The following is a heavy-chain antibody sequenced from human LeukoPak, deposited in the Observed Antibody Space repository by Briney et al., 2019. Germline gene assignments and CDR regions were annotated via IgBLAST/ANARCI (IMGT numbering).Heavy chain of an antibody. CDR3: ARAGGVTYYYGSGSRLGVYYFDY. CDR1: GYTFTGYY. D-gene: IGHD3-10*01. CDR2: INPTSGDT. J-gene: IGHJ4*02. V-gene: IGHV1-2*06. Sequence: GASVQVSCKASGYTFTGYYMHWVRQAPGKGLEWMGRINPTSGDTHYAQKLQGRVTITRDTSISTAYLELSRLRSDDTAVYYCARAGGVTYYYGSGSRLGVYYFDYWGQGTLVTVSS.